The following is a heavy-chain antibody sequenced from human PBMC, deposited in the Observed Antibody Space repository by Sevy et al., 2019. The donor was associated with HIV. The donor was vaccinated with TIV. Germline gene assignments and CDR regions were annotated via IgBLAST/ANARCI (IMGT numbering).Heavy chain of an antibody. D-gene: IGHD3-16*01. J-gene: IGHJ6*02. V-gene: IGHV3-7*01. CDR2: INQDGSEE. Sequence: GGSLRLSCAASGFTFSSYAMSWVRQAPGKGLEWVANINQDGSEENYVDSVKGRFTIFRDNAKNSLFLQMNSLRAEDTAVYYCARTGSYADTYYYYYAMDVWGPGTTVTVSS. CDR1: GFTFSSYA. CDR3: ARTGSYADTYYYYYAMDV.